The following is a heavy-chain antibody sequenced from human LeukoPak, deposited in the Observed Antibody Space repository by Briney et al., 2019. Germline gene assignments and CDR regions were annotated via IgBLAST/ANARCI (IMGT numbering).Heavy chain of an antibody. CDR1: GYIFTNYD. D-gene: IGHD1-26*01. J-gene: IGHJ4*02. CDR3: ARGWEFDY. Sequence: ASVKVSCKASGYIFTNYDISWVRQAPGQGLEWMGWISTYNGNTNYAQKLQDRVTMTTDTSTSTAYTELRSLRSGDTAVYYCARGWEFDYWGQGTLVTVSS. V-gene: IGHV1-18*01. CDR2: ISTYNGNT.